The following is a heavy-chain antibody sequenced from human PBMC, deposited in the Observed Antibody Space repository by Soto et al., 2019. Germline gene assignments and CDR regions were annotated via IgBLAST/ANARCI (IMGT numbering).Heavy chain of an antibody. V-gene: IGHV3-74*01. Sequence: EVQLVESGGGLVQPGGSLRLSCAASGFTFSGSWMHWVRQAPGKGLVWVSRINDDGSATSYADFVKGRFTISRDNAKDKLFLQMNGLRAEDTAVYYCARGIFGSGTANDYWGQGTLVTVFS. D-gene: IGHD3-10*01. J-gene: IGHJ4*02. CDR1: GFTFSGSW. CDR3: ARGIFGSGTANDY. CDR2: INDDGSAT.